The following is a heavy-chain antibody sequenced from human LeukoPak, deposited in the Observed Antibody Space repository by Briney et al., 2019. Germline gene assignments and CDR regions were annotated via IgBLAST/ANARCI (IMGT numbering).Heavy chain of an antibody. V-gene: IGHV3-30-3*01. CDR3: ARDRGYSGYDEGVDY. D-gene: IGHD5-12*01. CDR1: GFTFSSYA. Sequence: PGGSLRLSCAASGFTFSSYAMHWVRQAPGKGLEWVAVIPYDGSNKYYADSVKGRFTISRDNSKNTLHLQMNSLRAEDTAVYYCARDRGYSGYDEGVDYWGQGTLVTVSS. CDR2: IPYDGSNK. J-gene: IGHJ4*02.